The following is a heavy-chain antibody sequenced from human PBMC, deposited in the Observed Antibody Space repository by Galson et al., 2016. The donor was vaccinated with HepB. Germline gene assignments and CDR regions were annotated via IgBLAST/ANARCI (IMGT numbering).Heavy chain of an antibody. CDR3: ARESVIRGVTL. D-gene: IGHD3-10*01. CDR1: GGSFSGYY. V-gene: IGHV4-34*01. J-gene: IGHJ4*02. Sequence: SETLSLTCTIYGGSFSGYYWSWIRQPPGKGLEWIGDINHSGSSNYKTSLKSRVTISVDTSRNQFSLNLTSVTAADTAPYYCARESVIRGVTLWGQGTLVTVSS. CDR2: INHSGSS.